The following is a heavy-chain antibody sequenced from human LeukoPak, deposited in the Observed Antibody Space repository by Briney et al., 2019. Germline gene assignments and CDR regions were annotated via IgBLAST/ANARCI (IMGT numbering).Heavy chain of an antibody. CDR2: TSSNSRYI. CDR1: GFTFSTYS. V-gene: IGHV3-21*01. J-gene: IGHJ4*02. D-gene: IGHD3-9*01. Sequence: GGSLRLSCAASGFTFSTYSMNWVRQAPGKGLEWVSSTSSNSRYIYYADSVKGRFTISRDNARSSLFLQMNSLRAEDTAVYYCTKDPGHVLRSFDYSEYWGQGTRVTVSS. CDR3: TKDPGHVLRSFDYSEY.